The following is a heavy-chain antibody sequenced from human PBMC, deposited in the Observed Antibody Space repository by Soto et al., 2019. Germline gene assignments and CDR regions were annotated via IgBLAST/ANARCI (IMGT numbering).Heavy chain of an antibody. CDR1: GGSVSSGSYY. J-gene: IGHJ5*02. V-gene: IGHV4-61*03. D-gene: IGHD3-3*01. CDR3: ARGYYDFWSGYSDGYNWFDP. CDR2: IYYSGST. Sequence: PSETLSLTCTTSGGSVSSGSYYWSWIRQPPRKGLEGIGYIYYSGSTNYNPSLKSPVTISVDTSKNHFSLKLSSVTAADTAVYYCARGYYDFWSGYSDGYNWFDPWGQGTLVTVSS.